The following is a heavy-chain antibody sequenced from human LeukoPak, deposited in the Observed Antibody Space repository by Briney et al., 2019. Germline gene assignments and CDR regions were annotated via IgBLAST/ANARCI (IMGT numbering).Heavy chain of an antibody. CDR2: IFYSGST. V-gene: IGHV4-59*12. CDR3: ARVTYYYDSSGYYWIYYFDY. Sequence: PSETLSLTCTVSGGSISSYYWSWIRQPPGKGLEWIGYIFYSGSTNYNPSLKSRVTISVDTSKNQFSLKLSSVTAADTAVYYCARVTYYYDSSGYYWIYYFDYWGQGTLVTVSS. D-gene: IGHD3-22*01. J-gene: IGHJ4*02. CDR1: GGSISSYY.